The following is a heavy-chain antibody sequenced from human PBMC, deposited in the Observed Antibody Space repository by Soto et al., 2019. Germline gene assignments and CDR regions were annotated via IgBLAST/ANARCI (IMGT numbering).Heavy chain of an antibody. CDR1: GYTFTSYD. CDR2: MNPNSGNT. CDR3: ARTNDIVVVPALNWFDP. Sequence: ASVKVSCKVSGYTFTSYDINWVRQATGQGLEWMGWMNPNSGNTGYAQKFQGRVTMTRNTSISTAYMELSSLRSEDTAVYYCARTNDIVVVPALNWFDPWGQGTLVTVSS. J-gene: IGHJ5*02. V-gene: IGHV1-8*01. D-gene: IGHD2-2*01.